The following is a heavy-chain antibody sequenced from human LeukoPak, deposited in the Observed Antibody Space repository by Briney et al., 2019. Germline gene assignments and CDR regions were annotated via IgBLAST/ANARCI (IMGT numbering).Heavy chain of an antibody. Sequence: GGSLRLSCAASGFTFSSYSMNWVRQAPGKGLECVSSISSSSSYIYYADSVKGRFTISRDDAKNSLFLQMNSLRAEDTAIYYCARQERYCSSISCLDPWGQGTLVTVSS. CDR1: GFTFSSYS. J-gene: IGHJ5*02. CDR2: ISSSSSYI. V-gene: IGHV3-21*01. CDR3: ARQERYCSSISCLDP. D-gene: IGHD2-2*01.